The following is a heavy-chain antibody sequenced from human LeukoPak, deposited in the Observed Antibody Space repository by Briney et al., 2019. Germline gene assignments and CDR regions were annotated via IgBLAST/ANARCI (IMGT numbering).Heavy chain of an antibody. CDR2: IYHSGST. CDR1: GGSISSSNW. J-gene: IGHJ4*02. CDR3: ARAPYDFWSGYYFDY. Sequence: SGTLSLTCAVSGGSISSSNWWSWVRQPPGKGLEWIGEIYHSGSTNYNPSLKSRVTISVDTSKNQFSLKLSSVTAADTAVYYCARAPYDFWSGYYFDYWGQGTLVTVSS. D-gene: IGHD3-3*01. V-gene: IGHV4-4*02.